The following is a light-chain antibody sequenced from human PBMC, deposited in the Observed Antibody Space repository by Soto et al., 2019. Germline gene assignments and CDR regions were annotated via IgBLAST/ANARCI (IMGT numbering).Light chain of an antibody. CDR2: KAS. V-gene: IGKV1-5*03. J-gene: IGKJ1*01. Sequence: DIQMTQSPSTLSASVGDRVTVTCRASQYISTWLAWYQQKPGKAPKLLIYKASSLESGVPSRFTGSGSGTEFTLTISSLQVDDFATYYCQQYNGFSRTFGQGTKVDIK. CDR1: QYISTW. CDR3: QQYNGFSRT.